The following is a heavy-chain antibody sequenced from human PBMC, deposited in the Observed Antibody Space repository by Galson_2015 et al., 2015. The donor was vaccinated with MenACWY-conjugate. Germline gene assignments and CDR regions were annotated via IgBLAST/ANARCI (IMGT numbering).Heavy chain of an antibody. CDR2: ISSSSSTI. CDR1: GFTFNNAW. J-gene: IGHJ1*01. D-gene: IGHD3-22*01. V-gene: IGHV3-48*02. Sequence: SLRLSCAASGFTFNNAWMSWVRQAPGKGLEWVSYISSSSSTIYYADSVKGRFTISRDNAKNSLYLQMNSLRDEDTAVYYCARVSSGYYANFQRWGQGTLVTVSS. CDR3: ARVSSGYYANFQR.